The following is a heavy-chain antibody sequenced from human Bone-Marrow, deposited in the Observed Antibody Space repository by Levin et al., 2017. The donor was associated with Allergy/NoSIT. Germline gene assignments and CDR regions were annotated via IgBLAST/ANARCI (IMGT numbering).Heavy chain of an antibody. Sequence: PSETLSLTCTVSGGSISSGDYYWSWIRQPPGKGLEWIGYIYYSGSTYYNPSLKSRVTISVDTSKNQFSLKLSSVTAADTAVYYCARDPGTYYGSGSHTPYWGQGTLVTVSS. D-gene: IGHD3-10*01. J-gene: IGHJ4*02. CDR1: GGSISSGDYY. V-gene: IGHV4-30-4*01. CDR2: IYYSGST. CDR3: ARDPGTYYGSGSHTPY.